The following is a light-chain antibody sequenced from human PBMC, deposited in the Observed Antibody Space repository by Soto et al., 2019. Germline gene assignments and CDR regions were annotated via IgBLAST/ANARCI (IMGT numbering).Light chain of an antibody. Sequence: QSALTQPASVSGSPGQSITISCTGTSSDIGGYNFVSWYQHHPGKAPKLMIYEVNNRPSGVSSRFSGSKSGNTDSLTISGLQTEDEADYYCSSFTTSSTLVVFGGGTKLTVL. J-gene: IGLJ2*01. V-gene: IGLV2-14*01. CDR2: EVN. CDR3: SSFTTSSTLVV. CDR1: SSDIGGYNF.